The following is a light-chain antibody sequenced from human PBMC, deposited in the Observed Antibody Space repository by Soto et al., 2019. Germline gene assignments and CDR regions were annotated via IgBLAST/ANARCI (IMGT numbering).Light chain of an antibody. CDR3: PQYNNWPWT. V-gene: IGKV3-15*01. J-gene: IGKJ1*01. CDR1: QSISGT. Sequence: EIVVTQSPATLSVSPGGRATLSCRASQSISGTLAWYQQKPGQAPRLLIYGASTRATSFSARFSGSGSGTDFTLTISSLQSEDFAVYYCPQYNNWPWTFGQGSKVDIK. CDR2: GAS.